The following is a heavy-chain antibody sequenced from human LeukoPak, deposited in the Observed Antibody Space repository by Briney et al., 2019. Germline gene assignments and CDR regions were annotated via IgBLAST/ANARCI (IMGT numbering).Heavy chain of an antibody. CDR3: ARGANWGSPDY. V-gene: IGHV4-59*01. D-gene: IGHD7-27*01. CDR2: IYYSGTT. J-gene: IGHJ4*02. CDR1: GGSISSDY. Sequence: PSETLSLTCTVSGGSISSDYWSWIRQSPGKGLEWIGYIYYSGTTSYNPSLKSRVTISLDTSKNQFSVKLSSVTAADTAVYYCARGANWGSPDYWGQGTLVTVSS.